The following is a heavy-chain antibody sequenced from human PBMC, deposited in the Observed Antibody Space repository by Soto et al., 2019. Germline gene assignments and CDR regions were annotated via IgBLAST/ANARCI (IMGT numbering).Heavy chain of an antibody. J-gene: IGHJ4*02. Sequence: ASVKVSCKASGYTFSDYYIHWVRQAPGQGLEWMGWINPNSGGTKYAPKFQGGVTMTRDTSITTAYMELSRLRSGDTAAYYCAREPATAKPEGVDFWGQGTLVTVSS. D-gene: IGHD1-1*01. CDR2: INPNSGGT. CDR3: AREPATAKPEGVDF. V-gene: IGHV1-2*02. CDR1: GYTFSDYY.